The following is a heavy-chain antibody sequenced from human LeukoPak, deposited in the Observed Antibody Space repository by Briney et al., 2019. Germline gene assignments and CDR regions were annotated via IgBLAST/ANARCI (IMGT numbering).Heavy chain of an antibody. Sequence: PSETLSLTCAVYGGSFSGYYSSWIRQPPGKGLEWIGEINHSGSTNYNPSLKSRVTISVDTSKNQFSLKLSSVTAADTAVYYCASTKYYYDSSGYMILDAFDIWGQGTMVTVSS. D-gene: IGHD3-22*01. J-gene: IGHJ3*02. CDR1: GGSFSGYY. CDR3: ASTKYYYDSSGYMILDAFDI. V-gene: IGHV4-34*01. CDR2: INHSGST.